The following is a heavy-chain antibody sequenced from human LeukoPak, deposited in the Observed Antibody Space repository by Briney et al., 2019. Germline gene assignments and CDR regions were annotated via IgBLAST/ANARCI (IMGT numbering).Heavy chain of an antibody. J-gene: IGHJ3*02. CDR2: ITSGSDII. CDR3: ARDRDWAFDI. CDR1: GFTFNIYS. V-gene: IGHV3-48*01. Sequence: GGSLRLSCAASGFTFNIYSMNWVRQAPGKGLEWISYITSGSDIISYADSVKGRFTISRDNAKSSLYLQMNSLGAEDTAVYYCARDRDWAFDIWGRGTMVTVSS. D-gene: IGHD3-9*01.